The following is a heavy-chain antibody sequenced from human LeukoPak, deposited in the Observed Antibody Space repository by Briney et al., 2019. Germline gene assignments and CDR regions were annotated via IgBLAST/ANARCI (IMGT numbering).Heavy chain of an antibody. CDR2: IYYTGSI. CDR1: GGSISSYY. Sequence: SETLSLTCSVSGGSISSYYWSWIRQPPGKGLEWIGYIYYTGSINYNPSLKSRVAISVDTSKNQFSLKLSPVTAADTAVYYCARGARWNDYWGQGTLVTVSS. CDR3: ARGARWNDY. J-gene: IGHJ4*02. V-gene: IGHV4-59*01. D-gene: IGHD4-23*01.